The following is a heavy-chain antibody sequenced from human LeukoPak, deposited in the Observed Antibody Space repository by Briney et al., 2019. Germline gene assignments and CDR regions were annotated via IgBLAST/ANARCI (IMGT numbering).Heavy chain of an antibody. CDR1: GFTFSDYN. J-gene: IGHJ6*02. Sequence: GGSLRLSSAPSGFTFSDYNMNWVRQAPGKGREWVSYITNGGSTIHHADSVKGRFTISRDNAKKTLYLQMNSLRAEDTAVYSCARSIGVTGGGVDVWGQGTTVTVSS. D-gene: IGHD4-23*01. V-gene: IGHV3-11*01. CDR3: ARSIGVTGGGVDV. CDR2: ITNGGSTI.